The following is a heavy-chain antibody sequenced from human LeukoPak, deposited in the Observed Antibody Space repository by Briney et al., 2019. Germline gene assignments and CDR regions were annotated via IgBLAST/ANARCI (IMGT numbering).Heavy chain of an antibody. J-gene: IGHJ3*02. CDR2: FDPEDGET. CDR3: ATEVAIGGFDAFDI. D-gene: IGHD4-23*01. Sequence: ASVKVSCKVSGYTLTELSMHWVRQAPGKGLEWRGGFDPEDGETIYAQKFQGRVTMTEDTSTDTPYMELSSLRSEDTAVYYCATEVAIGGFDAFDIWGQGTMVTVSS. V-gene: IGHV1-24*01. CDR1: GYTLTELS.